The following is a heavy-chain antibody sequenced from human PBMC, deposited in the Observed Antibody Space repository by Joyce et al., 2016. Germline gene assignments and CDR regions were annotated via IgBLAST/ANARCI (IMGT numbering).Heavy chain of an antibody. CDR1: GGSIRSSHYY. CDR3: ARKDEGIDAYDI. D-gene: IGHD3-10*01. V-gene: IGHV4-39*01. Sequence: QVQVQESGAGLVKPSETLSLTCTVSGGSIRSSHYYWGWIRRPPGKGLEWIGNVYWNANTYSNPSLKSRVTINLDTSKNQFSLTLSSVTAADTAVYYCARKDEGIDAYDIWGQGTMVTVSS. CDR2: VYWNANT. J-gene: IGHJ3*02.